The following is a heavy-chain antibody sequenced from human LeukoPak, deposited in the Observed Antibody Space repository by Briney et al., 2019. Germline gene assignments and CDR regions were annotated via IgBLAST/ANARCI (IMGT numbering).Heavy chain of an antibody. J-gene: IGHJ4*02. D-gene: IGHD2/OR15-2a*01. Sequence: SGGSLRLSCAASGFTFSNFWMYWVRQPPGKGLVWVSRISSDGSNTNYADSVKGRFTISRDNAKNTLYLQMDSLRAEDTAVYYCARVGEYDSFDYWGQGTQVTVSS. V-gene: IGHV3-74*01. CDR3: ARVGEYDSFDY. CDR2: ISSDGSNT. CDR1: GFTFSNFW.